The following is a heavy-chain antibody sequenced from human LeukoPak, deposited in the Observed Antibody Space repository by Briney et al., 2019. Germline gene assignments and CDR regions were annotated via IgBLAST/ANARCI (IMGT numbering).Heavy chain of an antibody. CDR1: GGSISRGSYY. V-gene: IGHV4-61*02. J-gene: IGHJ6*03. Sequence: SETLSLTCTVSGGSISRGSYYWSWIRQPAGMGLEWIGRIEASGSTSYNPSLKSRLTISVDTSKNQFSLKMSSVTAADTAVYFCARQLYVSGSYYAPMDVWGKGTTVTISS. CDR3: ARQLYVSGSYYAPMDV. D-gene: IGHD3-10*01. CDR2: IEASGST.